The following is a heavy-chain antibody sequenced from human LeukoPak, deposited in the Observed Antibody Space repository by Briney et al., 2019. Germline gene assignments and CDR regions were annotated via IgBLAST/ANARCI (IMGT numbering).Heavy chain of an antibody. CDR1: GGSFTGYY. CDR2: INHSGST. J-gene: IGHJ3*02. D-gene: IGHD3-22*01. Sequence: PSETLSLTCAVYGGSFTGYYWSRIRQPPGKGLEWIGEINHSGSTNYNPSLKSRVTISVDTSKNQFSLKLSSVTAADTAVYYCARGGYYDSSGYYSDAFDIWGQGTMVTVSS. V-gene: IGHV4-34*01. CDR3: ARGGYYDSSGYYSDAFDI.